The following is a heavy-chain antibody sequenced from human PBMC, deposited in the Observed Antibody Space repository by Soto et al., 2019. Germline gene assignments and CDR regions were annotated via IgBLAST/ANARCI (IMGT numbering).Heavy chain of an antibody. D-gene: IGHD1-1*01. V-gene: IGHV4-59*08. CDR1: GGSITNND. J-gene: IGHJ5*02. Sequence: SETLSLTCTVSGGSITNNDCSWIRQSPWKGLEWIGCSYYSGSTSYNPSLRSRVTISIDTSKTQFSLRLRSVTAEDTAVYYCARRQNWTKLFDTWGQGTLVTVSS. CDR3: ARRQNWTKLFDT. CDR2: SYYSGST.